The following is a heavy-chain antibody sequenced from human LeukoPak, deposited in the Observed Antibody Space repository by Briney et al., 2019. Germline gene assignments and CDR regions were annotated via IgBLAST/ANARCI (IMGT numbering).Heavy chain of an antibody. CDR2: ISSSSSTI. D-gene: IGHD6-13*01. CDR1: GFTISSYS. CDR3: ARDDAGGNSWYGGY. Sequence: GGSLTLSCAASGFTISSYSMNWVRQAPGKGREWVSYISSSSSTIYYADSVKGRFTIYRTNAKNSLHLRMDSQMTEDTSVSYCARDDAGGNSWYGGYWCQGTLVTVSS. V-gene: IGHV3-48*01. J-gene: IGHJ4*02.